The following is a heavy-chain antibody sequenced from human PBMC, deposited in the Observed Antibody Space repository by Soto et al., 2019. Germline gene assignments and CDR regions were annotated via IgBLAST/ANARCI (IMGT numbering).Heavy chain of an antibody. CDR1: GGSISSGGYS. V-gene: IGHV4-30-2*01. Sequence: PSETLSLTCAVSGGSISSGGYSWSWIRQPPGKGLEWIGYIYHSGSIYYNPSLKSRVTISVDRSKNQFSLKLSSVTAADTAVYYCARLLTDDYGDYYYYYGMDVWGQGTTVTVSS. J-gene: IGHJ6*02. CDR3: ARLLTDDYGDYYYYYGMDV. CDR2: IYHSGSI. D-gene: IGHD4-17*01.